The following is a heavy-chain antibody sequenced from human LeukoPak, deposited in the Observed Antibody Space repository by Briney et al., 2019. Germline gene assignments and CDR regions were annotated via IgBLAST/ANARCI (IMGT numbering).Heavy chain of an antibody. V-gene: IGHV3-9*01. Sequence: GGSLRLSCAASGFTFDDYAMHWVRQAPGKGLEWVSGISWNSGSIGYADSVKGRFTISRDNAKNSLYLQMNSLRAEDTALYYCAKDTKSSTSSPFDYWGQGTLVTVSS. CDR2: ISWNSGSI. D-gene: IGHD2-2*01. J-gene: IGHJ4*02. CDR1: GFTFDDYA. CDR3: AKDTKSSTSSPFDY.